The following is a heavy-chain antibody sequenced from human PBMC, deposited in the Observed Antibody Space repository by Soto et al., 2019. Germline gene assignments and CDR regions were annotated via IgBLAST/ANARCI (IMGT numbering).Heavy chain of an antibody. V-gene: IGHV3-48*03. Sequence: RAESLTLASLAYGPYFGRHAMDCDSQVDGKVMEWDANIRANDESRYYADSVKGRVSVSRDNAKNSLFLEMNSLRVDDTAVYYCARETLRDAIDIWGQGTMVTVSS. CDR2: IRANDESR. CDR3: ARETLRDAIDI. J-gene: IGHJ3*02. CDR1: GPYFGRHA.